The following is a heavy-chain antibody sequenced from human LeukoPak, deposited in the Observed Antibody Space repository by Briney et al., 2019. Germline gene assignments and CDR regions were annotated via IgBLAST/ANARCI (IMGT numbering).Heavy chain of an antibody. D-gene: IGHD2-2*02. CDR1: GGSFSGYY. CDR2: INHSGST. Sequence: PSETLSLTCAVYGGSFSGYYWSWIRQPPEKGLEWIGEINHSGSTNYNPSLKSRVAISVDTSKNQFSLKLSSVTAADTAVYYCARGRRLLYLDYWGQGTLVTVSS. J-gene: IGHJ4*02. CDR3: ARGRRLLYLDY. V-gene: IGHV4-34*01.